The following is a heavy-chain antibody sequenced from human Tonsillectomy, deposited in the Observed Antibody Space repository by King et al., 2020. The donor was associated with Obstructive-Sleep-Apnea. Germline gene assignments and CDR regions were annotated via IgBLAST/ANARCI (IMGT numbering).Heavy chain of an antibody. Sequence: VQLVESGGGLVQPGGSLRLSCTASGFIFSDYAMSWVRQAPGKGLEWVSAVVASGITTYYADSVKGRFTISRDNTKITLYLQMNSLRAEDTAIFYCARMFRQFGESWGFDPWGQGTLVTVSS. V-gene: IGHV3-23*04. CDR2: VVASGITT. CDR3: ARMFRQFGESWGFDP. CDR1: GFIFSDYA. J-gene: IGHJ5*02. D-gene: IGHD3-10*01.